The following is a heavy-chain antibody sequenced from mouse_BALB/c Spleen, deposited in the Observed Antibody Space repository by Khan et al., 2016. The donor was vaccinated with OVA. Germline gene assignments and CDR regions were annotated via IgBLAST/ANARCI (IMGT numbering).Heavy chain of an antibody. J-gene: IGHJ4*01. CDR2: ISSGGSYT. Sequence: EVMLVESGGDLVKPGGSLKLSCAASGFTFSSYGMSWVRQTPDKRLEWVATISSGGSYTYYPDSVKGRFTISRDNAKNTLYLQMSSLKSEDTAMYYCARQFITTATMDYWGQGTSVTVSS. CDR3: ARQFITTATMDY. D-gene: IGHD1-2*01. CDR1: GFTFSSYG. V-gene: IGHV5-6*01.